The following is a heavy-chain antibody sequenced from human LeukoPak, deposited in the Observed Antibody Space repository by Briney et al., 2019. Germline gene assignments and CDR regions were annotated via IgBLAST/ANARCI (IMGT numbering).Heavy chain of an antibody. Sequence: RASVKVSCKASGYTFTDYYMHWVRQAPGQGLEWMGRINPNGGSTSYAQKFQGRVTMTRDTSTSTVYMELSSLRSEDTAVYYCAREGTYYGPKGWFDPWGQGTLVTVSS. CDR3: AREGTYYGPKGWFDP. D-gene: IGHD3-3*01. CDR1: GYTFTDYY. J-gene: IGHJ5*02. V-gene: IGHV1-46*01. CDR2: INPNGGST.